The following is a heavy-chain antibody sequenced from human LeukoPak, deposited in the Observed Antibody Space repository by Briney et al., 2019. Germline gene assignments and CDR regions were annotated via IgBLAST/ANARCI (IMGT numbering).Heavy chain of an antibody. Sequence: PGGSLRLSCAASGFSFSSYGMHWVRQAPGKGLEWVAFIRYDGSNKYYADSVKGRFTISRDNSKNTLYLQMNSLRPGDTAVYYCAKVLSWGDYGGLGPFDYWGQGTLVTVSS. J-gene: IGHJ4*02. D-gene: IGHD4-23*01. CDR3: AKVLSWGDYGGLGPFDY. CDR2: IRYDGSNK. CDR1: GFSFSSYG. V-gene: IGHV3-30*02.